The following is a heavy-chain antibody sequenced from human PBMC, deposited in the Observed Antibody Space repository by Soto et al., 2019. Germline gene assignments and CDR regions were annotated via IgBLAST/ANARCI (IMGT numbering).Heavy chain of an antibody. D-gene: IGHD6-6*01. CDR1: GYTFTGYY. V-gene: IGHV1-2*02. Sequence: ASVKVSCKASGYTFTGYYMHWVQQAPGQGLEWMGWINPNSGGTNYAQKFEGRVTMTRDTSISTAYMELSRLRSDDTAVYYCAREYSRSAKNYYYYYGMDVWGQGTTVTVSS. CDR3: AREYSRSAKNYYYYYGMDV. CDR2: INPNSGGT. J-gene: IGHJ6*02.